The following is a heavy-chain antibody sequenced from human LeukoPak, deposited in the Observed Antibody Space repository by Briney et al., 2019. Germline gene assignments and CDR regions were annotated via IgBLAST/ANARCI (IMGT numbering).Heavy chain of an antibody. D-gene: IGHD6-13*01. J-gene: IGHJ4*02. CDR2: IKKDGSEK. V-gene: IGHV3-7*01. CDR1: GFTFSSYW. CDR3: ATDLSYTSSWSDY. Sequence: PGGSLRLSCAASGFTFSSYWMSWVRQAPGKGLEWVANIKKDGSEKYYVDSVKGRFTISRDNAKNSLYLQMNSLRAEDTAVYYCATDLSYTSSWSDYWGQGTLVTVSS.